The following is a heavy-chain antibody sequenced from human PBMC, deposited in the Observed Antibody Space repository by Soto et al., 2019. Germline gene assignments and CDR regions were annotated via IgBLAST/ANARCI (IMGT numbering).Heavy chain of an antibody. CDR3: ARPHDSGSYYGGFDY. V-gene: IGHV5-51*01. CDR2: IYPGDSDT. D-gene: IGHD1-26*01. Sequence: GESLKISCKGSGYSFTSYWIGWVREMPGKGLEWMGIIYPGDSDTRYSPSFQGQVTISADKSISTAYLQWSSLKVSDTAMYYCARPHDSGSYYGGFDYWGQGTLVTVSS. CDR1: GYSFTSYW. J-gene: IGHJ4*02.